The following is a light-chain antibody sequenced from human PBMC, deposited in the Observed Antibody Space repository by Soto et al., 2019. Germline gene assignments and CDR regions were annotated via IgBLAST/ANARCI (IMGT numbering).Light chain of an antibody. CDR2: DTS. CDR3: QQRTNRHPIT. J-gene: IGKJ5*01. V-gene: IGKV3-11*01. Sequence: DIVLTQSPGTLSVSDGERAALSCRASQSVSSYLAWYQQRPGQATRLIIFDTSNRANDIPARFSGSGSGTDFTLTISGLEPEDFAFYYCQQRTNRHPITFGQGTRLEIK. CDR1: QSVSSY.